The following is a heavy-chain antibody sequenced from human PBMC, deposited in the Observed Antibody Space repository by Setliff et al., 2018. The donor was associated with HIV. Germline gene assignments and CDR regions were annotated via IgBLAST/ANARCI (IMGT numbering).Heavy chain of an antibody. D-gene: IGHD4-4*01. CDR2: IGRGGDT. CDR1: GLTFSSYD. Sequence: GGSLRLSCAASGLTFSSYDMHWVRQAAGKGLEWVSGIGRGGDTYYLGSVKGRFTISRENAKNSLYLQMNSLAAGDTAVYFCAGIGDYSISGVAFHIWGQGTMGTVSS. J-gene: IGHJ3*02. CDR3: AGIGDYSISGVAFHI. V-gene: IGHV3-13*01.